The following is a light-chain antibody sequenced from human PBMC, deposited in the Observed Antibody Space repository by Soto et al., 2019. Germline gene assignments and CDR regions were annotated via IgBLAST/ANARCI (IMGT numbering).Light chain of an antibody. CDR1: SSDVGGYNY. V-gene: IGLV2-14*01. Sequence: QSALTQPASVSGSPGQSITISCTGTSSDVGGYNYVSWYQPHPGKATKLMIYDVTNRPSGVSNSFSGSKSGNTASLTITGLQAEDEADYYCSSYTSSSTYVFGTGTKVTVL. CDR2: DVT. J-gene: IGLJ1*01. CDR3: SSYTSSSTYV.